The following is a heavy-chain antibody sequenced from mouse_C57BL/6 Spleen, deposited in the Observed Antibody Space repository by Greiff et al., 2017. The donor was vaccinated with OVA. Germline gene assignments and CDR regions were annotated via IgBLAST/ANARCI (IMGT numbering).Heavy chain of an antibody. CDR2: IHPNSGST. CDR3: ATYDGFPYYCAMDY. V-gene: IGHV1-64*01. Sequence: QVQLQQPGAELVKPGASVKLSCKASGYTFTSYWMHWVKQRPGQGLEWIGMIHPNSGSTNYNEKFKSKATLTVDKSSSTAYMQLSSLTSEDSAVYYCATYDGFPYYCAMDYWGQGTSVTVSS. D-gene: IGHD2-3*01. J-gene: IGHJ4*01. CDR1: GYTFTSYW.